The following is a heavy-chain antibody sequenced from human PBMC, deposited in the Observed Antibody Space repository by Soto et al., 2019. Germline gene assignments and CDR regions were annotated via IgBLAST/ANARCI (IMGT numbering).Heavy chain of an antibody. CDR1: GFSFSSVW. J-gene: IGHJ4*02. Sequence: EVHLVESGGGLVQPGGSLRLSCAASGFSFSSVWMTWVRQIPGKGLECLACINPDGSEKYYLDSVKGRFTVSRDNARNSLYLQMSSLRADDTAVYYCTRDLNWEAHWGQGNLVTVSS. CDR2: INPDGSEK. V-gene: IGHV3-7*01. CDR3: TRDLNWEAH. D-gene: IGHD1-1*01.